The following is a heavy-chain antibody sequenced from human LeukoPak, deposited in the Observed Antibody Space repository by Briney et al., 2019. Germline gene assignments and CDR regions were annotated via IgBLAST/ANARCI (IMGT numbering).Heavy chain of an antibody. CDR1: GYTFTNYD. D-gene: IGHD5-12*01. CDR2: MNPNTGNT. CDR3: AKDGLASHSINAFDI. Sequence: ASVKVSCKASGYTFTNYDINWVRQAAGQGLEWMGWMNPNTGNTGYAQRFQGRIIMTSDTSISTAYLELSSLRSEDTAVYYCAKDGLASHSINAFDIWGQGTMVTVSS. J-gene: IGHJ3*02. V-gene: IGHV1-8*01.